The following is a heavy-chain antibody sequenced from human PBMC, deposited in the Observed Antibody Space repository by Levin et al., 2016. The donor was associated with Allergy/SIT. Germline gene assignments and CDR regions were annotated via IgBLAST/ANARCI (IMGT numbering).Heavy chain of an antibody. V-gene: IGHV3-23*01. CDR3: AKEVVATTGIHYFDY. J-gene: IGHJ4*02. CDR2: ISGSGGST. Sequence: VRQAPGKGLEWVSAISGSGGSTYYADSVKGRFTISRDNSKNTLYLQMNSLRAEDTAVYYCAKEVVATTGIHYFDYWGQGTLVTVSS. D-gene: IGHD2-15*01.